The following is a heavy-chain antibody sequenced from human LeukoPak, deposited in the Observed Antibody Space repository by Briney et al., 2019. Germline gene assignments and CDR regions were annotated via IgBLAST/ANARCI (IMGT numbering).Heavy chain of an antibody. D-gene: IGHD6-13*01. CDR3: ARVGRAAAGSDY. J-gene: IGHJ4*02. CDR2: INHSGST. Sequence: LRLSCAASGFTFSDYYMSWIRQPPGKGLEWIGEINHSGSTNYNPSLKSRVTISVDTSKNQFSLKLSSVTAADTAVYYCARVGRAAAGSDYWGQGTLVTVSS. CDR1: GFTFSDYY. V-gene: IGHV4-34*01.